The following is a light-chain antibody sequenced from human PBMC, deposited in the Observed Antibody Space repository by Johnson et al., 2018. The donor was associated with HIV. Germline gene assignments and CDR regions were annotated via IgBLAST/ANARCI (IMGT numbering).Light chain of an antibody. J-gene: IGLJ1*01. V-gene: IGLV1-51*01. CDR1: SSNIGNNY. Sequence: QSVLTQPPSVSAAPGQKVNISCSGSSSNIGNNYVSWYQQLPGTAPKVLIYGNHKRPSGIPDRVSGSKSGTSATLGITGLQTGDEADYYCGTWDSSLSVYVFGTGTKVTGL. CDR2: GNH. CDR3: GTWDSSLSVYV.